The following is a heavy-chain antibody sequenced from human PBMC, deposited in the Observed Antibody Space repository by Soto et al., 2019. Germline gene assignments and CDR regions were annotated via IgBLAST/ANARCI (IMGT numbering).Heavy chain of an antibody. Sequence: VGSLRLSCAASGFTFSSYGMHWVRQAPGKGLEWVAVISYDGSNKYYADSVKGRFTISRDNSKNTLYLQMNSLRAEDTAVYYCAKDRLKITMIVHGFDPWGQGTLVTV. CDR2: ISYDGSNK. CDR1: GFTFSSYG. V-gene: IGHV3-30*18. J-gene: IGHJ5*02. D-gene: IGHD3-22*01. CDR3: AKDRLKITMIVHGFDP.